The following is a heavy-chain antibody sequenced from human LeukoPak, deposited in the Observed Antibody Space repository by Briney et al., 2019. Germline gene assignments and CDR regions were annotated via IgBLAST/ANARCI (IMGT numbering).Heavy chain of an antibody. CDR1: GGSISSYY. V-gene: IGHV4-59*01. CDR2: IYYSGST. Sequence: SETLSLTCTVSGGSISSYYWSWIRQPPGKGLEWIGYIYYSGSTNYNPSLKSRVTISVDTSKNQFSLKLSSVTAADTAVYYCARTAAGLFDYWGQGTLVAVSS. CDR3: ARTAAGLFDY. J-gene: IGHJ4*02. D-gene: IGHD6-13*01.